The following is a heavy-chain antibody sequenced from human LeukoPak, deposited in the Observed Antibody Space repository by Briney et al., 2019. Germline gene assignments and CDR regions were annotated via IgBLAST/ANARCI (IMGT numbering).Heavy chain of an antibody. Sequence: ASVKVSCKASGYTFTGSYMHWVRQAPGQGLEWMGWINPNSGGTNYAQKFRGRVTMTRDTSISTAYMELSRLRSDDTAIYYCARAFLWFGESFYDAYDIWGQGTMVTVSS. CDR1: GYTFTGSY. D-gene: IGHD3-10*01. V-gene: IGHV1-2*02. CDR3: ARAFLWFGESFYDAYDI. J-gene: IGHJ3*02. CDR2: INPNSGGT.